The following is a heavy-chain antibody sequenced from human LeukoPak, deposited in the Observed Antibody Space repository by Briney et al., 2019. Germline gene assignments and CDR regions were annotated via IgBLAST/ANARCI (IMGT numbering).Heavy chain of an antibody. CDR1: EFTFTTYS. V-gene: IGHV3-21*01. D-gene: IGHD4-11*01. Sequence: GESLRLSCAASEFTFTTYSMAWVRQAPGKGLEWVSSISSSATYRNYADSVNGRFTISRDDPKNSLYLQMNSLRAEDTAVYYCARVDYRGGGYFMDVWGRGTPVTVSS. J-gene: IGHJ6*03. CDR2: ISSSATYR. CDR3: ARVDYRGGGYFMDV.